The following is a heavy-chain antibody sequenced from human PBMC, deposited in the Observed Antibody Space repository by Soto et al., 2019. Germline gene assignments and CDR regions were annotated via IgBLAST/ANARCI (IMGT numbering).Heavy chain of an antibody. CDR2: IYYSGST. J-gene: IGHJ4*02. CDR3: ARHDGGSVDY. D-gene: IGHD2-15*01. Sequence: SETLSLTCTVSGGSISSSSYYWGWIRQPPGKGLEWIGSIYYSGSTYYNPSLKSRVTISVDTSKNQFSLKLSSVTAADTAVYYCARHDGGSVDYWGQGTLVTVSS. V-gene: IGHV4-39*01. CDR1: GGSISSSSYY.